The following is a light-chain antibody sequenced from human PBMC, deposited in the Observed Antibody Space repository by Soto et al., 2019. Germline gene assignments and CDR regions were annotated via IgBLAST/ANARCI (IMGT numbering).Light chain of an antibody. CDR3: QQYGSSGT. CDR2: GAS. Sequence: IVLPQSPATGSVSPGARGTLSCRASQSVSDKLAWYQQKPGQAPRLLIYGASNRATGIPDRFSGSGSGTDFTLTISRLEPEDFAVYYCQQYGSSGTFGQGTKVDI. J-gene: IGKJ1*01. CDR1: QSVSDK. V-gene: IGKV3-20*01.